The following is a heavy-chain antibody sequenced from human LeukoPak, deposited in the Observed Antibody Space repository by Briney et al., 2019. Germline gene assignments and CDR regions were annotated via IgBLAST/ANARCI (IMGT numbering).Heavy chain of an antibody. J-gene: IGHJ4*02. CDR3: ARAYSSGWPDY. CDR1: GFTFSSYS. Sequence: GGSLRLSCAASGFTFSSYSMNWVRQAPGKGLEWVSSISSSSSYIYYADSVKGRFTISRDNAKNSLYLQMNSLRAEDTAVDYCARAYSSGWPDYWGQGTLGTASS. CDR2: ISSSSSYI. D-gene: IGHD6-19*01. V-gene: IGHV3-21*01.